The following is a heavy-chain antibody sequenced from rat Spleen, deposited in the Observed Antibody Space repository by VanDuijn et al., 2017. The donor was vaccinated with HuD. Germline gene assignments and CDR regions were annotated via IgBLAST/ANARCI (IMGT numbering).Heavy chain of an antibody. D-gene: IGHD4-3*01. CDR1: GFTFSNYG. J-gene: IGHJ2*01. CDR3: ARHEGNSGYYFDY. CDR2: ISYGGSNT. V-gene: IGHV5-29*01. Sequence: EVQLVESGGGLVQPGRSLKFSCAASGFTFSNYGMAWVRQAPTKGLEWVATISYGGSNTYSRDSVKGRFTISRDNAKSTLYLQMDSLRSEDTATYYCARHEGNSGYYFDYWGQGVMVTVSS.